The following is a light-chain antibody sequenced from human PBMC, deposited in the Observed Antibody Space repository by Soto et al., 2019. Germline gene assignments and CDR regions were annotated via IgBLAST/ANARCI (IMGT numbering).Light chain of an antibody. J-gene: IGKJ1*01. CDR1: QSLNRD. V-gene: IGKV3-15*01. CDR2: GAS. CDR3: QQYNNWPGT. Sequence: IVTTQSPATLSMSPGERATLSCRASQSLNRDLAWYQQKPGQSPRLLIFGASIRATGIPARFSGSGSGTEFTLTIGSLQSEDCALYYCQQYNNWPGTFGQGTKVDIK.